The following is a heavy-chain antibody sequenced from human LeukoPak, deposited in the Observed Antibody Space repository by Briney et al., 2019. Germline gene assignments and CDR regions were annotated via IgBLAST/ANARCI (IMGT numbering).Heavy chain of an antibody. J-gene: IGHJ4*02. V-gene: IGHV1-24*01. CDR1: GYTLTELS. Sequence: AASVKVSCKVSGYTLTELSMHWVRQAPGKGLEWMGGFDPEDGETIYAQKFQGRATMTEDTSTDTAYMELSSLRSEDTAVYYCATSIKASISSGWYFFDYWGQGTLVTVSS. CDR2: FDPEDGET. CDR3: ATSIKASISSGWYFFDY. D-gene: IGHD6-19*01.